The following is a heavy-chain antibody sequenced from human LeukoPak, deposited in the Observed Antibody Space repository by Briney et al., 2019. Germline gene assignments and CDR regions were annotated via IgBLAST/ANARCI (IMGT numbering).Heavy chain of an antibody. D-gene: IGHD3-9*01. CDR3: AREGNYDILTGLDAFDI. CDR1: GGSISSYY. V-gene: IGHV4-59*01. J-gene: IGHJ3*02. CDR2: IYNRGST. Sequence: SETLSLTCTVSGGSISSYYWSWIRQPPRKGLEWIGYIYNRGSTNYNPSLKSRVTISVDTSKNQFSLKLSSVTAADTAVYYCAREGNYDILTGLDAFDIWGQGTMITVSS.